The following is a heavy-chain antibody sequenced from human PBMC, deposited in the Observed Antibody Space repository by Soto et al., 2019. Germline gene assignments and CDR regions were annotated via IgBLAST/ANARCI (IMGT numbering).Heavy chain of an antibody. CDR1: GFTFSSYE. D-gene: IGHD1-20*01. Sequence: PGGSLRLSCAASGFTFSSYEMNWVRQAPGKGLEWVSYISSSGSTIYYADSVKGRFTISRDNAKNSLYLQMNSLRAEDTAVYYCARVISTRLTGGDAFDIWGQGTMVTVSS. J-gene: IGHJ3*02. V-gene: IGHV3-48*03. CDR3: ARVISTRLTGGDAFDI. CDR2: ISSSGSTI.